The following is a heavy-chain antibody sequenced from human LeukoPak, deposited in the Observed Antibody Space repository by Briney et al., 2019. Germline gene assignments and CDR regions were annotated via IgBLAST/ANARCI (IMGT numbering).Heavy chain of an antibody. J-gene: IGHJ2*01. V-gene: IGHV4-59*01. CDR3: ARMIAVAGTEYFDL. CDR2: IYYSGST. Sequence: SQTLSLTCTVSGGSISSYYWSWIRQPPGKGLEWIGYIYYSGSTNYNPSLKSRVTMSVDTSKNQFSLKLSSVTAADMAVYYCARMIAVAGTEYFDLWGRGTLVTVSS. D-gene: IGHD6-13*01. CDR1: GGSISSYY.